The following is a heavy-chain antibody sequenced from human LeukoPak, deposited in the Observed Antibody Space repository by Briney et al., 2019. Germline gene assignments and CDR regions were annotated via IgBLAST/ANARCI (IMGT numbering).Heavy chain of an antibody. Sequence: PGGSLRLSCAASGFTFSRYWMSWVRQAPGKGLEWVSGINWNGGSTGYADSVKGRFTISRDNAKNSLYLQMNSLRAEDTALYYCAREAGGEMATQFDYWGQGTLVTVSS. V-gene: IGHV3-20*04. D-gene: IGHD5-24*01. CDR2: INWNGGST. J-gene: IGHJ4*02. CDR1: GFTFSRYW. CDR3: AREAGGEMATQFDY.